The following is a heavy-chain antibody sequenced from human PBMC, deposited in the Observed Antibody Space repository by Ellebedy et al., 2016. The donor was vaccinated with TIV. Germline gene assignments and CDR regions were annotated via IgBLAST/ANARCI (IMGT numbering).Heavy chain of an antibody. CDR2: ITGSGGST. Sequence: PGGSLRLSCAASGFTFSNYPMNWVRQAPGKGLEWVTAITGSGGSTYYAASVKGRFTISRDNSKNTLFLRLNSLSAEDTAVYYCARDSSPKYWGQGTLVTVSS. CDR1: GFTFSNYP. CDR3: ARDSSPKY. V-gene: IGHV3-23*01. J-gene: IGHJ4*02.